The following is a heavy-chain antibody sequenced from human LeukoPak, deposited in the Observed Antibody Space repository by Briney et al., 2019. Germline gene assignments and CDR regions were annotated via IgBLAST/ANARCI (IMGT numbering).Heavy chain of an antibody. J-gene: IGHJ4*02. CDR2: INHSGST. CDR3: ARRRYQLLNFDY. Sequence: SETLSLACAVYGGSFSGYYWSWIRQPPGKGLEWIGEINHSGSTNYNPSLKSRVTISVDTSKNQFSLKLSSVTAADTAVYYCARRRYQLLNFDYWGQGTLVTVSS. D-gene: IGHD2-2*01. V-gene: IGHV4-34*01. CDR1: GGSFSGYY.